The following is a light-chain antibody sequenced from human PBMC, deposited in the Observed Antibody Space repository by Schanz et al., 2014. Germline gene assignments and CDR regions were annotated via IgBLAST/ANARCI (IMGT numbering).Light chain of an antibody. CDR1: QTISSR. Sequence: DIQMPQSPSTLSASVGDRVTITCRASQTISSRLAWYQQKPGKAPKFLIYDASSLESGVPSRFSGSGSGTEFILTISSLQPDDFATYFCQQYTNYPWSFGQGTKVEIK. CDR3: QQYTNYPWS. V-gene: IGKV1-5*01. J-gene: IGKJ1*01. CDR2: DAS.